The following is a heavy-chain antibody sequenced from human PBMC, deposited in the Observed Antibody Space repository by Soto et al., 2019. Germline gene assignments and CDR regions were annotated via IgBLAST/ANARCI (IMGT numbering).Heavy chain of an antibody. CDR1: GGTFSSYT. D-gene: IGHD1-20*01. V-gene: IGHV1-69*08. CDR3: ARDDVTGTTSAFDY. J-gene: IGHJ4*02. Sequence: QVQLVQSGAEVKKPGSSVKVSCKASGGTFSSYTISWVRQAPGQGLEWMGRIIPILGIANYAQKFQGRVTITADKSTSTAYMELSSLRSEDTVVYYCARDDVTGTTSAFDYWGQGTLVTVSS. CDR2: IIPILGIA.